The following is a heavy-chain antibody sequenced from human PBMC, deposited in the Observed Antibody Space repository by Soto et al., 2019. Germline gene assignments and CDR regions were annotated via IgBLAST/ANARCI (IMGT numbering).Heavy chain of an antibody. J-gene: IGHJ6*02. CDR3: ARQGSNGAYYYYGMDV. Sequence: GESLKISCQGSGYRCSSYWIAWVRQMPGKGLEWMGIIYPGDSDTRYSPSFEGQVTMSVDKSNSTAYLHWSSLKASDTAMYYCARQGSNGAYYYYGMDVWGQGTTVTVSS. V-gene: IGHV5-51*01. CDR1: GYRCSSYW. CDR2: IYPGDSDT. D-gene: IGHD2-8*01.